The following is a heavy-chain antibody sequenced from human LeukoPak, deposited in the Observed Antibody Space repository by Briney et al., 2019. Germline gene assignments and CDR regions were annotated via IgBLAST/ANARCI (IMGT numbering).Heavy chain of an antibody. V-gene: IGHV1-2*02. CDR3: ARGTTVLRYFDWYY. CDR1: GYTFIAYY. D-gene: IGHD3-9*01. Sequence: GASVKVSCKASGYTFIAYYMHWVRQAPGQGLEWMGWINPNSGGTNYAQKFQGRVTMTRDTSISTAYMELSRLRSDDTAVYYCARGTTVLRYFDWYYWGQGTLVTVSS. CDR2: INPNSGGT. J-gene: IGHJ4*02.